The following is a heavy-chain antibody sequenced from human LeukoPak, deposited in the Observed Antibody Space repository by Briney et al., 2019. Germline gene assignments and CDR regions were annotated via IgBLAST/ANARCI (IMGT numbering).Heavy chain of an antibody. J-gene: IGHJ4*02. Sequence: GRSLRLSCAAAGFTFSNYRIHWVRQAPGKGLEWVALIWYDGSNKFYADSVKGRFTISRDNSKNTLYLQMNSLRAEDTAVYYCARWRAGIAVAVDYWGQGTLVTVSS. D-gene: IGHD6-19*01. CDR3: ARWRAGIAVAVDY. CDR2: IWYDGSNK. V-gene: IGHV3-33*08. CDR1: GFTFSNYR.